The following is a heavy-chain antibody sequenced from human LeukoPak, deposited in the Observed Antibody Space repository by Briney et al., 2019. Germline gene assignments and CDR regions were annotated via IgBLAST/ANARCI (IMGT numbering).Heavy chain of an antibody. CDR3: AKDLWSSSPIGNFDY. Sequence: GGSLRLSCAASGFTFSSYGMHWVRQAPGKGLEWVAVIWYDGSNKYYADSVKGRFTISRDNSKNTLYLQMNSLRAEDTAVYYCAKDLWSSSPIGNFDYWGQGTLVTVSS. V-gene: IGHV3-33*06. J-gene: IGHJ4*02. D-gene: IGHD6-6*01. CDR2: IWYDGSNK. CDR1: GFTFSSYG.